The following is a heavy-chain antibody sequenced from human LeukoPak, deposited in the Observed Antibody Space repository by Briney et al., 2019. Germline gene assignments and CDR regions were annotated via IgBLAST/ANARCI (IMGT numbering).Heavy chain of an antibody. Sequence: PGGSLRLSCAASGFTSGTYWMSWVRQAPGKGLEWVSAISGSGGSTYYADSVKGRFTISRDNSKNTLYLQMNSLRAEDTAVYYCAKIFGLLAVYFQHWGQGTLVTVSS. V-gene: IGHV3-23*01. D-gene: IGHD3/OR15-3a*01. CDR1: GFTSGTYW. CDR3: AKIFGLLAVYFQH. CDR2: ISGSGGST. J-gene: IGHJ1*01.